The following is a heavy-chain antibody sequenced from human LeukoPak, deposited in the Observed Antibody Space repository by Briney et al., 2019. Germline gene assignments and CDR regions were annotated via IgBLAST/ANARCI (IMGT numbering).Heavy chain of an antibody. CDR2: ISSSSSYI. J-gene: IGHJ2*01. V-gene: IGHV3-21*01. D-gene: IGHD4-17*01. CDR3: ARSPARLRPNWYFDL. CDR1: GFTFSSYS. Sequence: GGSPRLSCAASGFTFSSYSMNWVRQAPGKGLEWVSSISSSSSYIYYADSVKGRFTISRDNAKNSLYLQMNSLRAEDTAVYYCARSPARLRPNWYFDLWGRGTLVTVSS.